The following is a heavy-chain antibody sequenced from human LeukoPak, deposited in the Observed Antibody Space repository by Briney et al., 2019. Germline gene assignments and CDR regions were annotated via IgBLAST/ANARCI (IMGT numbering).Heavy chain of an antibody. CDR1: GFTLSSYA. CDR3: AKGMTGSSYPYYFDY. V-gene: IGHV3-23*01. J-gene: IGHJ4*02. CDR2: ISGSGGST. Sequence: GGSLRLSCAASGFTLSSYAMSWVRQAPGKGLEWVSAISGSGGSTYYADSVKGRFTISRDNSKNTLYLQMNSLRAEDTAVYYCAKGMTGSSYPYYFDYWGQGTLVTVSA. D-gene: IGHD3-9*01.